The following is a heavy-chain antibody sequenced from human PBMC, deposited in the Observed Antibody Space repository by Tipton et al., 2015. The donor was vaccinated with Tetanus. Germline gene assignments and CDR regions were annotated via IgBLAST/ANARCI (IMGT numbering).Heavy chain of an antibody. V-gene: IGHV4-59*11. Sequence: TLSLTCTVSGDSISSHYWNWIRQPPGKGLEWIGYFSYSGSSNYNPSLKSRVTISGDASKNQFSLKLSSVTPADTAVYYCARGSSVCSWYMQHWGQGTLVTVSS. CDR3: ARGSSVCSWYMQH. CDR2: FSYSGSS. J-gene: IGHJ1*01. D-gene: IGHD2-2*01. CDR1: GDSISSHY.